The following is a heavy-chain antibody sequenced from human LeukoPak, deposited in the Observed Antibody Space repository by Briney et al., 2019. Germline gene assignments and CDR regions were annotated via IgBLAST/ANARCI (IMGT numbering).Heavy chain of an antibody. V-gene: IGHV4-34*01. CDR2: INHSGST. CDR1: GGSFSGYY. J-gene: IGHJ5*02. D-gene: IGHD3-9*01. CDR3: ARRWNSRLRYFDDRFAP. Sequence: SETLSLTCAVYGGSFSGYYWSWIRQPPGKGLEWIGEINHSGSTNYNPSLKSRVTISVDTSKNQFSLKLSPVTAADTAVYYCARRWNSRLRYFDDRFAPWGQGTLVTVSS.